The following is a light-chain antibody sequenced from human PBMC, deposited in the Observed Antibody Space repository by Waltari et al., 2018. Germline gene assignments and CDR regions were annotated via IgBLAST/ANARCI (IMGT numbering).Light chain of an antibody. CDR1: ERVSSSY. CDR2: ATS. Sequence: EIVLRQSPGTLSLSPGERATLSCRATERVSSSYLGWYQQKPGQAPRLLSYATSNRATGIPDRFSGSGSGTDFTLTISRLESEDFAVYYCQQYGSSPSTFGQGTRLEIK. V-gene: IGKV3-20*01. J-gene: IGKJ5*01. CDR3: QQYGSSPST.